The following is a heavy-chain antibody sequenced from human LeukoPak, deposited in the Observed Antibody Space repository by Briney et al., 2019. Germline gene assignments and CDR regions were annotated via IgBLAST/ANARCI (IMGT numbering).Heavy chain of an antibody. D-gene: IGHD1-26*01. J-gene: IGHJ6*03. CDR1: GFTFDNYV. V-gene: IGHV3-30*02. CDR3: AKVGSEGRYYYMDV. CDR2: LRYDGITK. Sequence: GGSLRLSCEASGFTFDNYVMHWVRQAPGKGLEWVAFLRYDGITKFYADSVKGRFSISRDLSNNTLFLQMNSLRVEDTAVYYCAKVGSEGRYYYMDVWGKGTTVTISS.